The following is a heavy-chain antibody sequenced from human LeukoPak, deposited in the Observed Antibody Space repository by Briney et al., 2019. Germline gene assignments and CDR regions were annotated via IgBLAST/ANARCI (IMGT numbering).Heavy chain of an antibody. D-gene: IGHD5-18*01. CDR2: ISAYNGNT. Sequence: GASVKVSCKASGYTFTSYGISWVRQAPGQGLEWMGWISAYNGNTNYAQKLQGRVTMTTDTSTSTVYMELSSLRSEDTAVYYCARGMKSWIQLWLRAYYYYYMDVWGKGTTVTVSS. CDR3: ARGMKSWIQLWLRAYYYYYMDV. CDR1: GYTFTSYG. V-gene: IGHV1-18*01. J-gene: IGHJ6*03.